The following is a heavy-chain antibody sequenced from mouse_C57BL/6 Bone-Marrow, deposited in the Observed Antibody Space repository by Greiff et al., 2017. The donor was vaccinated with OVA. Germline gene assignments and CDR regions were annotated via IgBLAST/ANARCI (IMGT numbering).Heavy chain of an antibody. J-gene: IGHJ1*03. CDR2: INPNNGGT. CDR1: GYTFTDYY. Sequence: EVQLQQSGPELVKPGASVKISCKASGYTFTDYYMNWVKQSHGKSLEWIGDINPNNGGTSYNQKFKGKATLTVDKSSSTAYMELRSLTSEDSAVYYCARRVYYGSSYGENWYFDVWGTGTTVTVSS. CDR3: ARRVYYGSSYGENWYFDV. V-gene: IGHV1-26*01. D-gene: IGHD1-1*01.